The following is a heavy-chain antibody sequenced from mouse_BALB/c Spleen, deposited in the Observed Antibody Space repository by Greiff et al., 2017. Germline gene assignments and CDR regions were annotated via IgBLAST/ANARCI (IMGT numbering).Heavy chain of an antibody. Sequence: EVMLVESGGGLVQPGGSRKLSCAASGFTFSSYGMHWVRQAPEKGLEWVAYISSDNSTIYYADTVKGRFTISRDNPKNTLFLQMTSLTSEDTAVYYCTRGDIALRGFAYWGQGTLVTVSA. CDR2: ISSDNSTI. J-gene: IGHJ3*01. CDR3: TRGDIALRGFAY. V-gene: IGHV5-17*02. D-gene: IGHD1-3*01. CDR1: GFTFSSYG.